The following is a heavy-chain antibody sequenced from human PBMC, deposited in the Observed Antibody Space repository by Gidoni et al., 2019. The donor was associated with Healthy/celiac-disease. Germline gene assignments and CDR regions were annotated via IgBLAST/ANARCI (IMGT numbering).Heavy chain of an antibody. CDR1: GFSLSKARMG. CDR3: ARTYGYSGYDPRWWFDP. CDR2: IFSNDEK. D-gene: IGHD5-12*01. V-gene: IGHV2-26*01. J-gene: IGHJ5*02. Sequence: QVTLKESGPVLVTPTETLTLTCTVPGFSLSKARMGVSWIRQPPGKALEWLAHIFSNDEKSYSTSLKSRLTISKDTSKSQVVLTMTNMDPVDTATYYCARTYGYSGYDPRWWFDPWGQGTLVTVSS.